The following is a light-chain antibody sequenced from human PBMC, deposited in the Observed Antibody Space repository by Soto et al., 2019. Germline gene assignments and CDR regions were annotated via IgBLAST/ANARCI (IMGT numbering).Light chain of an antibody. V-gene: IGKV1-39*01. CDR1: QSISSY. CDR3: QKYNSAPWT. Sequence: DIQMTQSPSSLSASVGDRFTIACRASQSISSYLNWYQQKPGKAPKLLIYAASNLQSGVPSRFSGSGSGTDFTFTISSLQPEDFATYYCQKYNSAPWTFGQGTKVDI. J-gene: IGKJ1*01. CDR2: AAS.